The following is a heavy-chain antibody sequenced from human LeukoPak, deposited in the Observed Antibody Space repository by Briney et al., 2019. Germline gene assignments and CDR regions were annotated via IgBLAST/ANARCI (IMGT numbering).Heavy chain of an antibody. D-gene: IGHD3-3*01. CDR2: INHSGNT. CDR1: GGSFSGYY. CDR3: ARSHYDFWSGYYAGGFDI. J-gene: IGHJ3*02. Sequence: KPSETLSLSCAVYGGSFSGYYWSWIRQPPGKGLEWIGEINHSGNTNYNPSLKSRVTISVDTSKNQFSLKLSSVTAADTAVYYCARSHYDFWSGYYAGGFDIWGQGTMVTVSS. V-gene: IGHV4-34*01.